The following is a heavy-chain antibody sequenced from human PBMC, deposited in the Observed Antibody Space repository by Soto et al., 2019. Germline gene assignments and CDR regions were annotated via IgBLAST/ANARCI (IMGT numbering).Heavy chain of an antibody. V-gene: IGHV3-21*01. CDR2: ISSGGRYI. Sequence: GGSLRLSCAASGFIFSGYSMNWVRQAPGKGLEWVSSISSGGRYIYYADSMRGRFTISKDNAKNSLYLQMNSLSAEDTAVYYCARESGTYYFDYWGQGTLVTVSS. CDR3: ARESGTYYFDY. CDR1: GFIFSGYS. D-gene: IGHD3-3*01. J-gene: IGHJ4*02.